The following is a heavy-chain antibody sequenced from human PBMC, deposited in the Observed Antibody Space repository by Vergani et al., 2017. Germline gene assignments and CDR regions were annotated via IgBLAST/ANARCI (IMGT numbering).Heavy chain of an antibody. V-gene: IGHV1-69*04. J-gene: IGHJ3*02. Sequence: QVQLVQSGAEVKKPGASVKVSCKASGYTFTSYGISWVRQAPGQGLEWMGRIIPILGIANYAQKFQGRVTITADKSTSTAYMELSSLRSEDTAVYYCASQSGGGVDAFDIRGQGTMVTVSS. CDR2: IIPILGIA. CDR1: GYTFTSYG. D-gene: IGHD3-10*01. CDR3: ASQSGGGVDAFDI.